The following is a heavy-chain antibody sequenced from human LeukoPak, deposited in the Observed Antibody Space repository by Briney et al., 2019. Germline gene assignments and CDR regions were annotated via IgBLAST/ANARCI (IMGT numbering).Heavy chain of an antibody. Sequence: SQTLSLTCTVSGGSISSGDYYWSWIRQPPGKGLEWIGFLYYSGSTYYNPSLKSRVTISVDTSKNQFSLKLSSVTAADTAVYYCARAGYCSSTSCYVVVGSNNWFDPWGQGTLVTVSS. V-gene: IGHV4-30-4*01. D-gene: IGHD2-2*01. CDR3: ARAGYCSSTSCYVVVGSNNWFDP. CDR2: LYYSGST. CDR1: GGSISSGDYY. J-gene: IGHJ5*02.